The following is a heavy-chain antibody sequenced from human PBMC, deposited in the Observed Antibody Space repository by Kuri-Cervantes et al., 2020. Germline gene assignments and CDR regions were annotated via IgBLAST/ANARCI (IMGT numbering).Heavy chain of an antibody. CDR3: ARGLGSVSHYYYYYGMDV. J-gene: IGHJ6*02. Sequence: ASVKVSCKASGYTFTSYVINWVRQANGQGLEWMGWMNPNSGNTGYAQKFQGRVTMTRNTSISTAYMELSSLRSEDTAVYYCARGLGSVSHYYYYYGMDVWGQGTTVTVSS. V-gene: IGHV1-8*01. CDR2: MNPNSGNT. D-gene: IGHD3-10*01. CDR1: GYTFTSYV.